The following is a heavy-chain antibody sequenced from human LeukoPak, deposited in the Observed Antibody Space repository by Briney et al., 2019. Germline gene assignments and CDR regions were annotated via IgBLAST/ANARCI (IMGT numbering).Heavy chain of an antibody. CDR2: ISYIGST. CDR3: ARDPTTVTKGLDL. CDR1: GGSFSSHY. J-gene: IGHJ3*01. V-gene: IGHV4-59*11. Sequence: SETLSLTCTVSGGSFSSHYWSWIRQPPGKGLEWIGYISYIGSTNYNPSLKSRVTISVDTSKNQFSLKLSSVTAADAAVYFCARDPTTVTKGLDLWGQGTMVTASS. D-gene: IGHD4-17*01.